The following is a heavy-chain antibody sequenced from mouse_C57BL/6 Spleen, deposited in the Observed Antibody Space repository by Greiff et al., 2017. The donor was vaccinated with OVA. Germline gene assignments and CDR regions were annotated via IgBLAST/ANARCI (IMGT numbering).Heavy chain of an antibody. CDR1: GYTFTSYW. D-gene: IGHD1-1*01. J-gene: IGHJ3*01. V-gene: IGHV1-55*01. CDR2: IYPGSGST. Sequence: QVQLQQPGAELVKPGASVKMSCKASGYTFTSYWITWVKQRPGQGLEWIGDIYPGSGSTNYNEKFKSKATLTVDTSSSTAYMQLSSLTSEDSAVYYCARERRDYYGSSHFAYWGQGTLVTVSA. CDR3: ARERRDYYGSSHFAY.